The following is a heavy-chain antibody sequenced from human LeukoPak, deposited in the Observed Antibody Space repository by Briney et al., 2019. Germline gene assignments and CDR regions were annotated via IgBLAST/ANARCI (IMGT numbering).Heavy chain of an antibody. CDR1: GYTFTGHY. CDR2: INPNSGGT. J-gene: IGHJ4*02. CDR3: ARDYSGSGGYYPDY. V-gene: IGHV1-2*02. Sequence: ASVKVSCKASGYTFTGHYVHWVRQAPGQGLEWMGWINPNSGGTNYEQKFQGRVTMTRDTSISTAYMELNRLRSDDTAVYYCARDYSGSGGYYPDYWGQGTLVTV. D-gene: IGHD3-22*01.